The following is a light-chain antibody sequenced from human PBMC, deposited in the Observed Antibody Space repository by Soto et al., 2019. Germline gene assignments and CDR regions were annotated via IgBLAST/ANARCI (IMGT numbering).Light chain of an antibody. Sequence: DIQMTQSPSTLSASVGDRVSITCRASQSISTYLAWYQQKPGRAPQALIYRASSLESGVPSRFSGSGSGTGFTLTISSLLPDDFATYYCQQYNEYPYTFGQGTKPEIK. CDR3: QQYNEYPYT. CDR1: QSISTY. CDR2: RAS. V-gene: IGKV1-5*03. J-gene: IGKJ2*01.